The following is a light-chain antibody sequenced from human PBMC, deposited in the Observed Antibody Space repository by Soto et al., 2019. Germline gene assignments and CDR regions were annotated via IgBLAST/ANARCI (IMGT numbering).Light chain of an antibody. V-gene: IGLV2-11*01. CDR2: DVT. CDR3: CSYAGSYSLV. J-gene: IGLJ2*01. Sequence: QSALTRPRSVSGSPGQSVTISCTGTSSNVGGYQFVSWYQQQPGKAPKLMIYDVTKRPSGVPDRFSGSKSGNRASLTISGLQAEDEADYYCCSYAGSYSLVFGGGTKVTVL. CDR1: SSNVGGYQF.